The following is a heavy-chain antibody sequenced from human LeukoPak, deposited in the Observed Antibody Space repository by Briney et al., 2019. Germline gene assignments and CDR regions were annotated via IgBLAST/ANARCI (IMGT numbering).Heavy chain of an antibody. Sequence: GGALRLSCAASGFTFSSYAMSWVRQAPGKGLEWVSAISGSGGSTYYADFVKGRFTISRDNSKNTLYLQLNSLRVEDTAVYYCARGLFPYQLIAVTGRYWGQGTLVTVSS. D-gene: IGHD6-19*01. CDR3: ARGLFPYQLIAVTGRY. CDR1: GFTFSSYA. J-gene: IGHJ4*02. CDR2: ISGSGGST. V-gene: IGHV3-23*01.